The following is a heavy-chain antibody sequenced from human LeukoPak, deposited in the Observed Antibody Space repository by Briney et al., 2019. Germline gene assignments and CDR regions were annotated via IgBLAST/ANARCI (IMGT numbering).Heavy chain of an antibody. CDR3: ARERPLWELPGSFDY. CDR1: GFMFNNDV. D-gene: IGHD1-26*01. Sequence: PGGSLRLSCAASGFMFNNDVMSWVRQAPGKGLEWVSGVSGGGGSTYYADSVKGRFTISRDNSKNTLYLQMNSLRAEDTAVYYCARERPLWELPGSFDYWGQGTLVTVSS. V-gene: IGHV3-23*01. CDR2: VSGGGGST. J-gene: IGHJ4*02.